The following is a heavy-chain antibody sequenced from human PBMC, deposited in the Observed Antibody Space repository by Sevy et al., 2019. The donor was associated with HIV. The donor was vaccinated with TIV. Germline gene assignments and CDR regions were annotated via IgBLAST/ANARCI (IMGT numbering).Heavy chain of an antibody. D-gene: IGHD3-10*01. J-gene: IGHJ4*02. V-gene: IGHV3-7*01. CDR3: ARDTVLLWFGELFDY. Sequence: GGSLRLSCAASVFTFSSYWMSWVRQAPGKGLEWVANIKQDGSEKYYVDSVKGRFTISRDNAKNSLYLQMNSLRAEDTAVYYCARDTVLLWFGELFDYWGQGTLVTVSS. CDR2: IKQDGSEK. CDR1: VFTFSSYW.